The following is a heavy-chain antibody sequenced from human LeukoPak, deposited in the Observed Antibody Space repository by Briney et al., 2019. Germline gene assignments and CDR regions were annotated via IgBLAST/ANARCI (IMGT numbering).Heavy chain of an antibody. CDR3: AKDQAVAVAGHGWFDP. Sequence: GGSLRLSCAASGFTFSSYAMSWVRQAPGKGLEWVSAISGSGGSTYYADSVKGRFTISRDNSKNTLYLQMNSLRAEDTAVYYCAKDQAVAVAGHGWFDPWGQGTLVTVSS. CDR1: GFTFSSYA. D-gene: IGHD6-19*01. J-gene: IGHJ5*02. V-gene: IGHV3-23*01. CDR2: ISGSGGST.